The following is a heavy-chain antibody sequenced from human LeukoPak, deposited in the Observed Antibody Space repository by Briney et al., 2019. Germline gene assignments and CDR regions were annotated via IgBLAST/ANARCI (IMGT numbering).Heavy chain of an antibody. Sequence: PGGSLRLSCAASGFTFSSYGMHWVRQAPGKGLEWVAVIWYDGSNKYYADSVKGRFTISRDNSKNTLYLQMNSLRAEDTAVYYCARAADDPEPDYYDSSGYPDYWGQGTLVTVSS. CDR1: GFTFSSYG. D-gene: IGHD3-22*01. V-gene: IGHV3-33*01. CDR3: ARAADDPEPDYYDSSGYPDY. J-gene: IGHJ4*02. CDR2: IWYDGSNK.